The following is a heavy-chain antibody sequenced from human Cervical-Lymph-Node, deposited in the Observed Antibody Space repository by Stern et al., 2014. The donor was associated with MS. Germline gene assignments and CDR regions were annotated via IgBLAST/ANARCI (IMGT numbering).Heavy chain of an antibody. CDR2: ISAYNGNT. Sequence: QVQLVQSGAEVKKPGASVKVSCKASGYTFTTYGISWVRQAPGQGLEWMGRISAYNGNTNYAQKLQSRVTMTTDTSTTTAYMELRSLRSDDTAVYYCAREDRNYDILTGYYGNWFDPWGQGTLVTVSS. D-gene: IGHD3-9*01. CDR1: GYTFTTYG. J-gene: IGHJ5*02. CDR3: AREDRNYDILTGYYGNWFDP. V-gene: IGHV1-18*01.